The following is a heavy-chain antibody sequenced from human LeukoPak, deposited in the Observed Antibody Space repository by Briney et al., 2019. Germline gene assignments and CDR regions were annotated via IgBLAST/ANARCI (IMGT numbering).Heavy chain of an antibody. CDR1: RFTFRQYA. J-gene: IGHJ4*02. V-gene: IGHV3-7*01. Sequence: GCSLPLSRAASRFTFRQYAIRWLRPAAAKGVEGVANIKQEEWEHQHQQSLQGRITISRDNTKNTVYLQMDSLRPDDTAVYYCAKDAFEGTKNSDFWSGYYADSWGQGTLVTVAA. D-gene: IGHD3-3*01. CDR3: AKDAFEGTKNSDFWSGYYADS. CDR2: IKQEEWEH.